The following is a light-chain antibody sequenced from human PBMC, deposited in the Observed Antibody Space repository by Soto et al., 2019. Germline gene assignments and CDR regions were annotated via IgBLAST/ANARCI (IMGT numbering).Light chain of an antibody. J-gene: IGKJ2*01. CDR3: HQYDNWPPGYT. V-gene: IGKV3-15*01. Sequence: EIVLTQSPATLSVSPGERATLSCRASQSVSDNLAWYQQKRGQAPRLLIHGASTRATGIPARFSGSGSGTEFTLTISSLQSEDFAVYCCHQYDNWPPGYTFGQGTKLEI. CDR2: GAS. CDR1: QSVSDN.